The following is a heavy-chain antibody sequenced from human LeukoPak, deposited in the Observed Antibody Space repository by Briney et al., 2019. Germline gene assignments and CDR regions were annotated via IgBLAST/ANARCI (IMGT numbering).Heavy chain of an antibody. CDR2: IKQDGSEK. V-gene: IGHV3-7*03. D-gene: IGHD6-19*01. Sequence: GGSLRLSCAASGFTFSSYWMSWVRQAPGKGLEWVANIKQDGSEKYYVDSVKGRFTISRDNAKNSLYLQMNSLRAEDTAVYYCARDSAVAGTGFDYRGQGTLVTVSS. J-gene: IGHJ4*02. CDR3: ARDSAVAGTGFDY. CDR1: GFTFSSYW.